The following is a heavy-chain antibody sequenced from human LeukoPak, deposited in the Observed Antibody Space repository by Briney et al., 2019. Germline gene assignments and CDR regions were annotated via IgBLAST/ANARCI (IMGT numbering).Heavy chain of an antibody. Sequence: GASVKVSCKASGYTFTGYYMFWVRQAPGQGLEWMGWINPNSGGTNYAQKFQGRVTMTRDTSISTAYMELSRLRSDDTAVYYCARVIVATIWGLDYWGQGTLVTVSS. J-gene: IGHJ4*02. V-gene: IGHV1-2*02. CDR1: GYTFTGYY. CDR3: ARVIVATIWGLDY. D-gene: IGHD5-12*01. CDR2: INPNSGGT.